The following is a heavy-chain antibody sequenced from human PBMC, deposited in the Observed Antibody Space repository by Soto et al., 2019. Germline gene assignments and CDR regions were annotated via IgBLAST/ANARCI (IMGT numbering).Heavy chain of an antibody. CDR1: GYSFTSYW. Sequence: PGESLKISCKGSGYSFTSYWIGWVRQMPGKGLEWMGIIYPGDSDTRYSPSFQGLVTISADKSISTAYLQWSSLKASDTAMYYCARHSMEGDYYYYGMDVWGQGTTVTVSS. D-gene: IGHD2-2*01. CDR3: ARHSMEGDYYYYGMDV. J-gene: IGHJ6*02. CDR2: IYPGDSDT. V-gene: IGHV5-51*01.